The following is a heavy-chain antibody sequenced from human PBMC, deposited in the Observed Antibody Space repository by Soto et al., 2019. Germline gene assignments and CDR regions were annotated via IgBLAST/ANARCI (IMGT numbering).Heavy chain of an antibody. J-gene: IGHJ6*02. CDR3: ARRQISPPTRGAASARGGMDV. D-gene: IGHD6-13*01. CDR2: IWNDGNGY. Sequence: QVQLVESGGGVVQPGRSLRLSCAASGFKFNNYGMHWVRQAPGKGLEWVAVIWNDGNGYYYANSVKGRFTISRDNSKNTLYLQMSSLRAKDTAVYYCARRQISPPTRGAASARGGMDVWGQGTTVTVSS. CDR1: GFKFNNYG. V-gene: IGHV3-33*01.